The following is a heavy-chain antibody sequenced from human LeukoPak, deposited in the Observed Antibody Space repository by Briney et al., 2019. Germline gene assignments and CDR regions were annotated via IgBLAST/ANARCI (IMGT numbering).Heavy chain of an antibody. CDR3: ARAYSYGPFDY. CDR2: ISAYNGNT. Sequence: ASVKVSCKASGYTITGYYLHWVRQAPGQGLEWMGWISAYNGNTNYAQKLQGRVTMTTDTSTSTAYMELRSLRSDDTAVYYCARAYSYGPFDYWGQGTLVTVSS. D-gene: IGHD5-18*01. J-gene: IGHJ4*02. V-gene: IGHV1-18*04. CDR1: GYTITGYY.